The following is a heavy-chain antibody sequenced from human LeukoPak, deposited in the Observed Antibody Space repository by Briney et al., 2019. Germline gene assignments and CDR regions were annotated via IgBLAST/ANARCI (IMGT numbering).Heavy chain of an antibody. D-gene: IGHD4-17*01. CDR2: ISGSGGST. J-gene: IGHJ5*02. CDR3: AKDDRHASGDYFSFDR. Sequence: GGSLRLSCAASGFTFSSYGMSWVRQAPGKGLEGVSAISGSGGSTYYADSVKGRFTISRDNAKNSLYLQMNSLRAEDTALYYCAKDDRHASGDYFSFDRWGQGTLVTVSS. CDR1: GFTFSSYG. V-gene: IGHV3-23*01.